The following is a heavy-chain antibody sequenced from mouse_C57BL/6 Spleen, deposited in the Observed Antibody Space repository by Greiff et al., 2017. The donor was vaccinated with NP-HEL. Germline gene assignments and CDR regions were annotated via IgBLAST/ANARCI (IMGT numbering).Heavy chain of an antibody. CDR3: AREGAMDY. CDR1: GYTFTSYD. J-gene: IGHJ4*01. V-gene: IGHV1-85*01. CDR2: IYPRDGST. Sequence: VQLQQSGPELVKPGASVKLSCKASGYTFTSYDINWVKQRPGQGLEWIGWIYPRDGSTTYNEKFKGKATLTVDTSSSTAYMELHSLTSEDSAVYFWAREGAMDYWGQGTSVTVSS.